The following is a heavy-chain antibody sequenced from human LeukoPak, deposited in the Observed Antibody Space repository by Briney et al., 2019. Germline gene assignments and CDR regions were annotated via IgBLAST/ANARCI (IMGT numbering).Heavy chain of an antibody. V-gene: IGHV1-18*01. Sequence: GASVKVSFKASGYTFDIYGIAWVRQAPGQGLEWMGWIATYNGKTDYAQNLQGRVTMTTHLSKGTAYMELRSVRPDDTAVYSCYYLDVWGQGTPVTVSS. CDR1: GYTFDIYG. CDR3: YYLDV. J-gene: IGHJ6*03. CDR2: IATYNGKT.